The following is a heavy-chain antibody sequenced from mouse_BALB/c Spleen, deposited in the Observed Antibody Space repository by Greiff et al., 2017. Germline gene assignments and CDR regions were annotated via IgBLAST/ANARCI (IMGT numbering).Heavy chain of an antibody. Sequence: EVKLMESGGGLVQPGGSRKLSCAASGFTFSSFGMHWVRQAPEKGLEWVAYISSGSSTIYYADTVKGRFTISRDNPKNTLFLQMTSLRSEDTAMYYCARYYYGSSFDDWGQGTTLTVSS. CDR1: GFTFSSFG. CDR3: ARYYYGSSFDD. V-gene: IGHV5-17*02. J-gene: IGHJ2*01. D-gene: IGHD1-1*01. CDR2: ISSGSSTI.